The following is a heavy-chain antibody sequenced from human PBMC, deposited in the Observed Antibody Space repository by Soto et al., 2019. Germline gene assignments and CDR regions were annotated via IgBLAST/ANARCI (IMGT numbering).Heavy chain of an antibody. CDR1: GYTFTGYY. CDR2: INPNSGGT. CDR3: ARGAGVPAATQDPFDI. Sequence: ASVKVSCKASGYTFTGYYMHWVRQAPGQGLEWMGWINPNSGGTNYAQKFQGRVTMTRDTSISTAYMELSRLRSDDTAVYYCARGAGVPAATQDPFDIWGQGTMVTVSS. D-gene: IGHD2-2*01. J-gene: IGHJ3*02. V-gene: IGHV1-2*02.